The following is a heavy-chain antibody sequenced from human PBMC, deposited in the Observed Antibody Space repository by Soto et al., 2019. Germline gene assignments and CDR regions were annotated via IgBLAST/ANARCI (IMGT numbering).Heavy chain of an antibody. J-gene: IGHJ1*01. CDR3: ERHVEPTAATDS. CDR2: IYHRGTT. Sequence: QVQLQESGPGLVTPSQTLSLTCTVSGGSIRATGYYWNWIRQRPGKGLEWIGNIYHRGTTYYHPSLMSRVSLSVDTSNNLFSLRLTSVTAADTAVYFCERHVEPTAATDSWGQCILVTVSS. V-gene: IGHV4-31*03. D-gene: IGHD2-15*01. CDR1: GGSIRATGYY.